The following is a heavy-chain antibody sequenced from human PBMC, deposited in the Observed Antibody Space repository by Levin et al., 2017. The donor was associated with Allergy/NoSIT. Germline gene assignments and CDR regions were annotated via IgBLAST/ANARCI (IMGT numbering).Heavy chain of an antibody. V-gene: IGHV4-61*02. Sequence: SETLSLTCSVSGGSIYSGTYYWSWVRQPAGKGLEWIGRIFTTGTTNYNPSLKSRVTISLDMSRSQFSLKLNSVTVADTAIDYCARAGGGAFDIWGQGTMLTVSS. J-gene: IGHJ3*02. CDR2: IFTTGTT. CDR3: ARAGGGAFDI. CDR1: GGSIYSGTYY.